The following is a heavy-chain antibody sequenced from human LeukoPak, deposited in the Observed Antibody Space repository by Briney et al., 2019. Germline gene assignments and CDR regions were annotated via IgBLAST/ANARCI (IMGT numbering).Heavy chain of an antibody. V-gene: IGHV1-18*01. J-gene: IGHJ4*02. CDR1: GYTFTSYG. Sequence: GASVKVSCKASGYTFTSYGISWVRQAPGQGLEWMGWISAYNGNTNYAQKLQGRVTMTTDTSTSTAYMELRSLRSDDTAVYYCARDSRGIFGVVPIDYWGQGTLVTVSS. CDR3: ARDSRGIFGVVPIDY. D-gene: IGHD3-3*01. CDR2: ISAYNGNT.